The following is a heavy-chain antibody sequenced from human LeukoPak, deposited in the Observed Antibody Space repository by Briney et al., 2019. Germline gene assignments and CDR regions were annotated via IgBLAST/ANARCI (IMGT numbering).Heavy chain of an antibody. D-gene: IGHD2-8*01. Sequence: GGSLRLSCAASGFTFSSYSMNWVRQAPGKGLEWVSYISSSSSTIYYADSVKGRFTISRDNAKNSLYLQMNGLRAEDTAVYYCAREDGCTNGVCYRDAFDIWGQGTMVTVSS. V-gene: IGHV3-48*01. CDR3: AREDGCTNGVCYRDAFDI. CDR2: ISSSSSTI. CDR1: GFTFSSYS. J-gene: IGHJ3*02.